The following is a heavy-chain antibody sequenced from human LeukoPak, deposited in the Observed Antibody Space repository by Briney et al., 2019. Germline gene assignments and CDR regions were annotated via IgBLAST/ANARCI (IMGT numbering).Heavy chain of an antibody. J-gene: IGHJ4*02. CDR2: INPNSGGT. D-gene: IGHD6-13*01. CDR1: GYTFTAYY. V-gene: IGHV1-2*02. CDR3: ARDKSWVFDY. Sequence: ASVTVSCKASGYTFTAYYMHWVRLAPGQGLEWMGWINPNSGGTNYAQKFQGRVTMTRDTSISTAYMELSRLRSDDTAVYYCARDKSWVFDYWGQGTLVTVSS.